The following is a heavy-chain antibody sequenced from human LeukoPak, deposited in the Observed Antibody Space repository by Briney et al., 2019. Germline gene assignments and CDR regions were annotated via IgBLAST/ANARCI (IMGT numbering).Heavy chain of an antibody. V-gene: IGHV4-30-4*01. CDR2: IYYSGST. CDR1: GGSISSGDYY. Sequence: SETLSLTCTVSGGSISSGDYYWSWIRQPPGKGLEWIGYIYYSGSTYYNPSLRSRVTISVDTSKNQFSLKLSSVTAADTAVYYCARDHRMLYSVWGQGTTVTVSS. J-gene: IGHJ6*02. D-gene: IGHD2-15*01. CDR3: ARDHRMLYSV.